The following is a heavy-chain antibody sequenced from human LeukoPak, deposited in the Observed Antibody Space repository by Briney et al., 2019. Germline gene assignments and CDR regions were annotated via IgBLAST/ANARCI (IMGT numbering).Heavy chain of an antibody. CDR1: GFTLRTSW. Sequence: GRSLRLSCAASGFTLRTSWMSWVRQAPGKWLEWVANIDQDGSADYYADSVKGRFTISRDNGNNSLYLQMSNLRAEDTAVYFCARGGVPFAECAYWGRGTLVTVSS. J-gene: IGHJ4*02. CDR3: ARGGVPFAECAY. V-gene: IGHV3-7*04. CDR2: IDQDGSAD. D-gene: IGHD2-8*02.